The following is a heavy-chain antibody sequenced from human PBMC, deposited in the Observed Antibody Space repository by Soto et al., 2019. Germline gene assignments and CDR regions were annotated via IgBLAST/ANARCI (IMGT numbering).Heavy chain of an antibody. CDR1: GGSISSSSYY. Sequence: QLQLQESGPGLVKPSETLSLTCTVSGGSISSSSYYWGWIRQPPGKGLEWIGSSYYSGSTFYNPSLKIRVTISVDTSKNQFSLKLSSVTAADTAVYYCARPLGEGVIENFDYWGQGTLVTVSS. V-gene: IGHV4-39*01. CDR2: SYYSGST. D-gene: IGHD3-10*01. CDR3: ARPLGEGVIENFDY. J-gene: IGHJ4*02.